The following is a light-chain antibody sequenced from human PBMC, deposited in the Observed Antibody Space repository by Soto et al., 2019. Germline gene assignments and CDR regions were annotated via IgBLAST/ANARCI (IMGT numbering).Light chain of an antibody. CDR2: GAS. V-gene: IGKV3-20*01. CDR3: QQYGNSLT. Sequence: EIVLTQSPGTLSLSPGERATLSCRASQSISGSYLAWYRQKPGQAPRLLIHGASNRAAGIPDRFSGSGSGTDFVLTISRLEPEDFAVYFCQQYGNSLTFGGGTKVEIK. CDR1: QSISGSY. J-gene: IGKJ4*01.